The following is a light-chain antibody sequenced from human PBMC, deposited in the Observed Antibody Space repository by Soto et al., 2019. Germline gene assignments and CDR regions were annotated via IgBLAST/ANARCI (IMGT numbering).Light chain of an antibody. CDR3: QQSYSTPLT. J-gene: IGKJ4*01. V-gene: IGKV1-39*01. CDR2: SAS. CDR1: RSISIF. Sequence: DIQMTQSPFSLSASVGDRVTITCRASRSISIFLNWYQQKPGGAPKLLIYSASTLQTGVPSRFTGSGSGTDFTLTISSLQPEDFATYYCQQSYSTPLTFGGGTKVDIK.